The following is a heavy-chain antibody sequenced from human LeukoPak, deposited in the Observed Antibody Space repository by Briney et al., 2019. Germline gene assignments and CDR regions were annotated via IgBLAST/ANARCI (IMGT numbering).Heavy chain of an antibody. D-gene: IGHD2-15*01. CDR2: ISSSGSTI. Sequence: GGSLRLSCAASGFTVSSNYMSWIRQAPGKGLEWVSYISSSGSTIYYADSVKGRFTISRDNAKNSLYLQMNSLRAEDTAVYYCARDLRVAATWFDPWGQGTLVTVSS. CDR1: GFTVSSNY. V-gene: IGHV3-11*04. J-gene: IGHJ5*02. CDR3: ARDLRVAATWFDP.